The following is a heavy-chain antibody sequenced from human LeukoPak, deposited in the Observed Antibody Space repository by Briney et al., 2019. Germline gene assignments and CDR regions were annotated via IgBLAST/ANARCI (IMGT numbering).Heavy chain of an antibody. CDR1: GFTFDDYA. CDR3: AKDIGRYGDYGYFDY. CDR2: ISWNSGSI. J-gene: IGHJ4*02. V-gene: IGHV3-9*01. Sequence: QSGGSLRLSCAASGFTFDDYAMHWVRQAPGKGLEWVSGISWNSGSIGYADSVKGRFTISRDTAKNSLYLQMNSLGAEDTALYYCAKDIGRYGDYGYFDYWGQGTLVTVSS. D-gene: IGHD4-17*01.